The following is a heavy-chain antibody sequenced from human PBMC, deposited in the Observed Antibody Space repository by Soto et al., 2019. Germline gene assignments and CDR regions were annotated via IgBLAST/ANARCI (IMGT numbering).Heavy chain of an antibody. CDR3: ARGQRFSDWFDP. CDR2: IYSSGST. V-gene: IGHV4-4*07. CDR1: GGAISTYY. D-gene: IGHD3-3*01. J-gene: IGHJ5*02. Sequence: QVHLRESGPGLVKPSETLSLTCTVSGGAISTYYWTWIRQPAGKGLEWIGRIYSSGSTKYNPSLQSRVTMSLDTSNNQFSLRLTSVTAADTAVYYCARGQRFSDWFDPWGQGTLVTVSS.